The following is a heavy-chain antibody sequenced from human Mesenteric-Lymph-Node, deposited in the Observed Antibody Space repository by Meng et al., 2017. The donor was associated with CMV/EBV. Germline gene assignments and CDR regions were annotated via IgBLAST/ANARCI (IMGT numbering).Heavy chain of an antibody. CDR2: IVPIFGTT. V-gene: IGHV1-69*05. CDR3: ASSRNYDTLTGYLDH. CDR1: GYTFTSYD. D-gene: IGHD3-9*01. Sequence: SVKVSCKASGYTFTSYDINWVRLAPGQGLEWMGGIVPIFGTTDYAQKFQGRVTITTDESSTAVFMELGSLTSDDTAMYYCASSRNYDTLTGYLDHWGQGTLVTVSS. J-gene: IGHJ5*02.